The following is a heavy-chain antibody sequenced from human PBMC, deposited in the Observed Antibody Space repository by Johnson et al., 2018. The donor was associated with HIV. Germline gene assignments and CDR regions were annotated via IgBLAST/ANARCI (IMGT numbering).Heavy chain of an antibody. CDR1: GFTFDDYG. V-gene: IGHV3-20*04. CDR2: INSVGSFP. Sequence: VQLVESGGGVVRPGGSLRLSCAASGFTFDDYGMSWVRQAPGKGLVWVSRINSVGSFPTYADSVKGRFTISRDNAKNTLYLQMNSLRAEDTAVYYCAKDTTGGTHAFDIWGQGTMVTVSS. D-gene: IGHD2-15*01. J-gene: IGHJ3*02. CDR3: AKDTTGGTHAFDI.